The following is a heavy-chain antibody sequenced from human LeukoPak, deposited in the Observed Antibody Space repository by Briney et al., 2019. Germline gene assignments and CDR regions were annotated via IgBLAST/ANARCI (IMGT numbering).Heavy chain of an antibody. J-gene: IGHJ6*02. CDR3: AREVTMGYYYYYYGMDV. D-gene: IGHD3-10*01. V-gene: IGHV3-30-3*01. Sequence: GRSLRLSCAASGFTFSSYAMHWVRQAPSKGLEWVAVISYDGSNKYYADSVKGRFTISRDNSKNTLYLQMNSLRAEDTAVYYCAREVTMGYYYYYYGMDVWGQGTTVTVSS. CDR2: ISYDGSNK. CDR1: GFTFSSYA.